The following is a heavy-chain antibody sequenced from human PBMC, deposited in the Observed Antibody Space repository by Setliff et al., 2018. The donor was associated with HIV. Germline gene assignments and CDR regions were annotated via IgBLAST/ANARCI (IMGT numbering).Heavy chain of an antibody. CDR1: GGSISSSGYY. CDR3: ARASYSYDSTGYLY. V-gene: IGHV4-31*03. J-gene: IGHJ4*02. Sequence: PSETLSLTCSVSGGSISSSGYYWSWIRQHPGKGLEWLGYIHYSGSTDYNPSLKSRVTISVDPSKNQFSLKMNSVTAADTAVYYCARASYSYDSTGYLYWGQGTLVTVSS. D-gene: IGHD3-22*01. CDR2: IHYSGST.